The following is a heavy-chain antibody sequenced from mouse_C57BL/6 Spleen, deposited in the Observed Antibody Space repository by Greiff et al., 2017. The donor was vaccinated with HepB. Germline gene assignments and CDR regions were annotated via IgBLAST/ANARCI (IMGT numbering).Heavy chain of an antibody. V-gene: IGHV1-81*01. J-gene: IGHJ3*01. Sequence: QVQLKESGAELARPGASVKLSCKASGYTFTSYGISWVKQRTGQGLEWIGEIYPRSGNTYYNEKFKGKATLTADKSSSTAYMELRSLTSEDSAVYFCARSDSSAGFAYWGQGTLVTVSA. CDR3: ARSDSSAGFAY. CDR2: IYPRSGNT. D-gene: IGHD3-2*02. CDR1: GYTFTSYG.